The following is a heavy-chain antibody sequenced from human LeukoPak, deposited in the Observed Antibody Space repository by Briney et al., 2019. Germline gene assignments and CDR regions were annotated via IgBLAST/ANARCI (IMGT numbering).Heavy chain of an antibody. D-gene: IGHD6-19*01. J-gene: IGHJ4*02. V-gene: IGHV4-61*02. CDR2: IYTGGST. CDR3: IRITVAGMVLDY. Sequence: SETLSLTCTVSGGSISSGSYYWSWIRQPAGKGLEWIGRIYTGGSTNYNPSLKSRVTISVDTSKNQFSLKLSSVTAADMAVYYCIRITVAGMVLDYWGQGTLVTVSS. CDR1: GGSISSGSYY.